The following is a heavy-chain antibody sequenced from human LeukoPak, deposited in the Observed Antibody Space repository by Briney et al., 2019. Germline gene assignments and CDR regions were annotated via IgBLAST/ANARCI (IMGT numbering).Heavy chain of an antibody. Sequence: GASVKVSCKTSGYTFSSYDNNWVRQATGQGLEWMGWMNPNSGETGFAQNFQGRVTLTKNTSITTAYMELSSLRSEDTAVYYCARGDPWGFDPWGQGTLVTVSS. V-gene: IGHV1-8*01. CDR3: ARGDPWGFDP. D-gene: IGHD7-27*01. CDR2: MNPNSGET. CDR1: GYTFSSYD. J-gene: IGHJ5*02.